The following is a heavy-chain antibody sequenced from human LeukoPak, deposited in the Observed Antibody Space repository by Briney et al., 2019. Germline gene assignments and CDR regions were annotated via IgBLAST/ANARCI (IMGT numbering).Heavy chain of an antibody. CDR2: INGGSGNS. D-gene: IGHD3-3*01. V-gene: IGHV3-23*01. CDR3: AKVPVFSLTISEVVTDDAFDI. Sequence: GGSLRLSCAASGFTFNNYAMTWVRQAPGKGLEWVSVINGGSGNSYYADSVKGRFTVSRDNSKNTLYLQMNSLRAEDTAVYYCAKVPVFSLTISEVVTDDAFDIWGQGTIVTVSS. CDR1: GFTFNNYA. J-gene: IGHJ3*02.